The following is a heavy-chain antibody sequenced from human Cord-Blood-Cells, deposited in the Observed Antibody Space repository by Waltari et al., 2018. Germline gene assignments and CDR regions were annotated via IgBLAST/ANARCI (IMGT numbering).Heavy chain of an antibody. CDR1: GYTLTELS. V-gene: IGHV1-24*01. CDR3: ATDRAAAGSYWYFDL. J-gene: IGHJ2*01. CDR2: FDPEECQT. D-gene: IGHD6-13*01. Sequence: QVQLVQSGAEVQKPGASVKVSCKVSGYTLTELSMHWVRQAPGKGLEWMGGFDPEECQTIYGQKFQGRVTMTEDTSTDTAYMELSSLRSEDTVVYYCATDRAAAGSYWYFDLWGRGTLVTVSS.